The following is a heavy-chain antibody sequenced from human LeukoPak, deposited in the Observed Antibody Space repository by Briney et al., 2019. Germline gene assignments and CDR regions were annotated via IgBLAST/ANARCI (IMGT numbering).Heavy chain of an antibody. D-gene: IGHD3-10*01. Sequence: GGSLRLSCAASGFTFSDYYMSWVRQAPGKGLEWVSYISSSSSHTNYADSVKGRFTISRDNAKNSLYLQMNSLRAEDTAVYYCATLLGPGDYWGQGTLVTVSS. CDR3: ATLLGPGDY. J-gene: IGHJ4*02. CDR1: GFTFSDYY. V-gene: IGHV3-11*03. CDR2: ISSSSSHT.